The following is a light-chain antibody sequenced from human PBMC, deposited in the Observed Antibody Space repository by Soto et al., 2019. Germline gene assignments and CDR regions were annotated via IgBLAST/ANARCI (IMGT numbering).Light chain of an antibody. V-gene: IGKV3-20*01. J-gene: IGKJ5*01. CDR3: QQYGSSPPTT. CDR2: GAS. Sequence: EIVLTQSPGTLSLSPGERATLSCRASQSVSSSYLAWYQQKPGQAPRLLIYGASSRATGIPDRFSGSGSGTDFTIPISSLEPEDVAAYYCQQYGSSPPTTFGQGTRLEIK. CDR1: QSVSSSY.